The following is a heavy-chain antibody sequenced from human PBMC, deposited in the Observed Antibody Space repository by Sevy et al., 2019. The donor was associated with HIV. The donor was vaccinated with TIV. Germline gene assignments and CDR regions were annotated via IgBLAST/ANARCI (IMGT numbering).Heavy chain of an antibody. CDR3: ARKITMIVGGAIDAFDI. D-gene: IGHD3-22*01. CDR1: GGSISSGGYY. V-gene: IGHV4-31*03. CDR2: IYYSGST. Sequence: TLSLTCTVSGGSISSGGYYWSWIRLHPGKCLEWIGYIYYSGSTYYNPSLKSRVTRPVDTSKNQFSLKLSSVTAADMAMYYCARKITMIVGGAIDAFDIWGQGTMVYVSS. J-gene: IGHJ3*02.